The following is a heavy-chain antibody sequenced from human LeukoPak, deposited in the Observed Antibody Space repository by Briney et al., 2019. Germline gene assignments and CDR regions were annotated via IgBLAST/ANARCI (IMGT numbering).Heavy chain of an antibody. CDR1: GGSVSSGDYY. V-gene: IGHV4-30-4*01. D-gene: IGHD1-26*01. CDR3: ARGTRREWELPYFDY. J-gene: IGHJ4*02. CDR2: IYYSGST. Sequence: TLSLTCTVSGGSVSSGDYYWSWIRQPPGKGLEWIGYIYYSGSTYYNPSLKSRVTISVDTSKNQFSLKLGSVTAADTAVYYCARGTRREWELPYFDYWVQGTLVTVSS.